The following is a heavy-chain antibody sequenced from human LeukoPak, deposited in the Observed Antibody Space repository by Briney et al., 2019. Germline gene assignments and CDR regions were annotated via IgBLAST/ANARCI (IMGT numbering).Heavy chain of an antibody. J-gene: IGHJ6*03. D-gene: IGHD3-10*01. CDR2: TYSNGRT. V-gene: IGHV3-53*01. CDR3: ARVLSGRGSLYDYYYYMDV. CDR1: GFTFSSYG. Sequence: PGGSLRLSGAASGFTFSSYGMHWVRQAPGKGLEWVSVTYSNGRTYYADSVKGRFTISRDISKNTLYLQMNSLRAEDTAVYYCARVLSGRGSLYDYYYYMDVWGKGTTVTISS.